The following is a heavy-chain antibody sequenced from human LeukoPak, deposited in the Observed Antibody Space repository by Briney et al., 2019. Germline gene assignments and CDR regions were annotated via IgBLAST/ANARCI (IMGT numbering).Heavy chain of an antibody. CDR3: ARMRKAAGTYYFDY. CDR2: IIPIFGIA. J-gene: IGHJ4*02. CDR1: GGTFSSYA. D-gene: IGHD6-13*01. Sequence: GSSVKVSCKASGGTFSSYAISWVRQAPGQGLEWMGRIIPIFGIANYAQKFQGRVTITADKSTSTAYMELSSLRSEDTAVYYCARMRKAAGTYYFDYWGQGTLVTVSS. V-gene: IGHV1-69*04.